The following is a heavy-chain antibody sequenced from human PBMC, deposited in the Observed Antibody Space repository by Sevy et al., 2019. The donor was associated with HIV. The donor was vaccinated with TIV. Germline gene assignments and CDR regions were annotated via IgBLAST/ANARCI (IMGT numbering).Heavy chain of an antibody. CDR2: ISAYNGNT. CDR3: ARDLRAAAGTFFDY. J-gene: IGHJ4*02. Sequence: ASVKVSCKASGYTFTSYGISWVRRAPGQGLEWMGWISAYNGNTNYAQKLQGRVTMTTDTSTSTAYMELRSLRSDDTAVYYCARDLRAAAGTFFDYWGQGTLVTVSS. CDR1: GYTFTSYG. V-gene: IGHV1-18*01. D-gene: IGHD6-13*01.